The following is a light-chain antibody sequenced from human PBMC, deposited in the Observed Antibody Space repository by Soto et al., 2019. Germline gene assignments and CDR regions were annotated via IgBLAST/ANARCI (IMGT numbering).Light chain of an antibody. CDR1: SGHISYA. Sequence: QLVLTQSPSASASLGASVKLTCTLTSGHISYAIAWHQQQPEKGPRYLMKLNSDGSHSNGDGIPDRFSGSSSGAERHLTISSLQSEDEADYYCQTWGTAIHDVVFGGGTKLTVL. J-gene: IGLJ2*01. V-gene: IGLV4-69*01. CDR2: LNSDGSH. CDR3: QTWGTAIHDVV.